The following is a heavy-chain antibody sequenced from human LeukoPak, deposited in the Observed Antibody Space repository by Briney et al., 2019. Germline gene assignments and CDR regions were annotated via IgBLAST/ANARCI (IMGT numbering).Heavy chain of an antibody. CDR1: GDSMSSSTYC. J-gene: IGHJ4*02. D-gene: IGHD5-18*01. CDR3: ARPLVGTARID. V-gene: IGHV4-39*01. CDR2: IFYGGRT. Sequence: SETLSLTCTVSGDSMSSSTYCWAWIRQPPGKGLEWIGSIFYGGRTYYNPSLKSRVTISTDTSKNQFSLKLTSVTAADTAVYYYARPLVGTARIDWGQGTLVTVSS.